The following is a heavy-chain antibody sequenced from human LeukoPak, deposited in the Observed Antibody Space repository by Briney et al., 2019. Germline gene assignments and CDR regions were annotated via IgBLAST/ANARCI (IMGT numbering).Heavy chain of an antibody. V-gene: IGHV4-4*07. CDR1: GGSISGYY. J-gene: IGHJ4*02. CDR3: AREYGSGSSPVDY. CDR2: IYTSGST. D-gene: IGHD3-10*01. Sequence: SETLSLTCTVSGGSISGYYWSWIRQPAGKGLEWIGRIYTSGSTNYDPSLKSRVTMSVDTSKNQFSLKLSSVTAADTAVYYCAREYGSGSSPVDYWGQGTLVTVSS.